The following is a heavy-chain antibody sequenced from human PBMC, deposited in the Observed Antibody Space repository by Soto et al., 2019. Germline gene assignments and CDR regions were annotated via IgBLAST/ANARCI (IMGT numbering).Heavy chain of an antibody. J-gene: IGHJ6*02. CDR3: ASGAVWFGEYGMDV. CDR1: GGSFSGYY. Sequence: SEPLSLTCAVYGGSFSGYYWSWIRQPPGKGLEWIGEINHSGSTNYNPSLKSRVTISVDTSKNQFSLKLSSVTAADTAVYYCASGAVWFGEYGMDVWGQGTTVTVSS. CDR2: INHSGST. V-gene: IGHV4-34*01. D-gene: IGHD3-10*01.